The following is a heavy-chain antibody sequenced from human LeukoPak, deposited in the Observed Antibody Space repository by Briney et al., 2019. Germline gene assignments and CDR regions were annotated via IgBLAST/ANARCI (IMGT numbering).Heavy chain of an antibody. CDR1: GFTFSTYG. D-gene: IGHD2-2*01. CDR3: AKGIVVAPTGGYFDY. V-gene: IGHV3-33*06. CDR2: IWSDGSNK. Sequence: GRSLSLSCAASGFTFSTYGMHWVRQAPGKGLEWVALIWSDGSNKYSADSVKGRFTISRDNSRNTLYLQMNSLRAEDTAVYYCAKGIVVAPTGGYFDYWGQGTLVTVSS. J-gene: IGHJ4*02.